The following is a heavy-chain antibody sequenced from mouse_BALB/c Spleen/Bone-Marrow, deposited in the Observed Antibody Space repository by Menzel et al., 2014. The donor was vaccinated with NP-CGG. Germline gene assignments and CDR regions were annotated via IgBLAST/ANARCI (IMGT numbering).Heavy chain of an antibody. Sequence: DVKLVESGTVLARPGASVKMSCKASGYSFPSYWMHWVKQRPGQGLEWIGAIYPGNSDTNYNQNFKGKAKLTAVTSANTAYMELSSLTNEDSAVYYCTRRTAVLDYWGQGTTLTVSS. CDR2: IYPGNSDT. CDR1: GYSFPSYW. J-gene: IGHJ2*01. V-gene: IGHV1-5*01. D-gene: IGHD4-1*01. CDR3: TRRTAVLDY.